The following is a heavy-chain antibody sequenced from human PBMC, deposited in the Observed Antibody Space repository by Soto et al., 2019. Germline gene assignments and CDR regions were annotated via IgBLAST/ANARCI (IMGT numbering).Heavy chain of an antibody. CDR1: GFTFSSYG. J-gene: IGHJ4*02. D-gene: IGHD1-20*01. Sequence: HPGGSLRLSCAASGFTFSSYGMHWVRQAPGKGLEWVAVISYDGSNKYYADSVKGRFTISRDNSKNTLYLQMNSLRAEDTAVYYCAKCRWASGILPLLDYWGQGTLVTVSS. CDR3: AKCRWASGILPLLDY. CDR2: ISYDGSNK. V-gene: IGHV3-30*18.